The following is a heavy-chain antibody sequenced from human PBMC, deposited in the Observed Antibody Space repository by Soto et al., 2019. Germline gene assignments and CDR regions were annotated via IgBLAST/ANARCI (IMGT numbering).Heavy chain of an antibody. V-gene: IGHV3-7*03. CDR1: GFTFNMYS. CDR3: ARDHLILPAHDFFYGSGV. Sequence: HPGGSLRLSCEVSGFTFNMYSMSWVRQSPGKGLEWVAKIPQDGVDGHYADSVKGRFTISRDNGKNSLYLQLNNLRAEDTAVYYCARDHLILPAHDFFYGSGVWGRGATVTVSS. J-gene: IGHJ6*02. D-gene: IGHD2-21*02. CDR2: IPQDGVDG.